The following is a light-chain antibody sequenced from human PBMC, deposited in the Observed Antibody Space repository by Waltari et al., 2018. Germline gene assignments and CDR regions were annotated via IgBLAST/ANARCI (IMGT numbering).Light chain of an antibody. CDR2: VVS. Sequence: QSALTQPASVSGSPGQSITISCTRTSSVAGSYNLVSWYQQYTGKAPTLTIYVVSTRPSGVSNLFSGSKSGDTASLTISGLQAEDEADYYCCSYAGFSFWVFGGGTKVTVL. CDR3: CSYAGFSFWV. CDR1: SSVAGSYNL. J-gene: IGLJ3*02. V-gene: IGLV2-23*02.